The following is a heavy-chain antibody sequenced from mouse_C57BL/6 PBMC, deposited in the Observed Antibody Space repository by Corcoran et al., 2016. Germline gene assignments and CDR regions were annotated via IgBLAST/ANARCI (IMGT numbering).Heavy chain of an antibody. Sequence: QIQLVQSGPVLKKPGESVKISCKASGYTFTTYGMSWGKQAPVKGLKWMSWINTYSGVPTYADDFKGRFAFSLETSASTAYLQINNLKNEDTATYFCARGGPGDYFDYWGQGTTLTVST. CDR1: GYTFTTYG. CDR3: ARGGPGDYFDY. V-gene: IGHV9-3*01. CDR2: INTYSGVP. D-gene: IGHD3-3*01. J-gene: IGHJ2*01.